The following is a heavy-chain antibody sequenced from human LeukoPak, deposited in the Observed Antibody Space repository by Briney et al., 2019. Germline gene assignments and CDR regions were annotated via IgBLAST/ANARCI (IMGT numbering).Heavy chain of an antibody. CDR1: GCTISSFAIN. CDR2: IYYRGST. CDR3: ARQAREVPVAKRFDR. V-gene: IGHV4-31*01. Sequence: SETLTLTCIASGCTISSFAINWVCIRQHPGKGLEWIGYIYYRGSTQYNPSLETLVTISVDTSKNRFSLKLSSVAAAHTAVYYCARQAREVPVAKRFDRWGQGTLVTVSS. D-gene: IGHD5-12*01. J-gene: IGHJ5*02.